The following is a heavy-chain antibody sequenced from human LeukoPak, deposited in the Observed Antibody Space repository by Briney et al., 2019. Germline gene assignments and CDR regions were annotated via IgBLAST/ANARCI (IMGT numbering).Heavy chain of an antibody. Sequence: SETLSLTCAVYGGSFSGYYWSWIRQPPGKGLEWIGYIYYSGSTNYNPSLKSRVTISVDTSKNQFSLKLSSVTAADTAVYYCARFSVLTGPEYWGQGTLVTVSS. CDR1: GGSFSGYY. V-gene: IGHV4-59*01. CDR3: ARFSVLTGPEY. CDR2: IYYSGST. J-gene: IGHJ4*02. D-gene: IGHD3-9*01.